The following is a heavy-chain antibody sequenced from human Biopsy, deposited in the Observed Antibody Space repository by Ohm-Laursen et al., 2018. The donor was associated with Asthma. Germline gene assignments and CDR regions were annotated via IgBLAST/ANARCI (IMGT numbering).Heavy chain of an antibody. CDR2: IYRNGDP. D-gene: IGHD2-21*02. J-gene: IGHJ4*02. Sequence: SQTLSLTCAVSGVSIDSGDYSWPWLRQSPGVGLEWIGYIYRNGDPFYIPTLKKRVTISIDRSKYQFSLRLRSVTAADKAVYYCARGWNCGGDCYSLDSWGQGTLVTVSS. V-gene: IGHV4-30-2*06. CDR1: GVSIDSGDYS. CDR3: ARGWNCGGDCYSLDS.